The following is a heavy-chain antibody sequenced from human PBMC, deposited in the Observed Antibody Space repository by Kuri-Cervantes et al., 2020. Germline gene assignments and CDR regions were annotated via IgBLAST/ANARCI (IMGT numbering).Heavy chain of an antibody. CDR1: GGSISSGSYY. CDR3: ARDPFGELLSGAFDI. CDR2: IYTSGST. J-gene: IGHJ3*02. D-gene: IGHD3-10*01. V-gene: IGHV4-61*02. Sequence: LRLSCTVPGGSISSGSYYWSWIRQPAGKGLEWIGRIYTSGSTNYNPSLKSRVTMSVDTSKNQFSLKLSSVTAADTAVYYCARDPFGELLSGAFDIWGQGTMVTVSS.